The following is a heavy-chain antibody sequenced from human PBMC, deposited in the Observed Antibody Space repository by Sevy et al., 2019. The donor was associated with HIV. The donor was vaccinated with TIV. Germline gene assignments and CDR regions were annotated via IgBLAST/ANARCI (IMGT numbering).Heavy chain of an antibody. Sequence: TETLSLTCTVSGDSITRSNYYWAWIRQPPGRGLEWIGSIYYSGRTYYNPSLKSRVTFSVDTSGNRFSLRLSSVTAADTALYYCARYPADQYDRTGYNTRGGYFDSWGQGTLVTVSS. J-gene: IGHJ4*02. CDR3: ARYPADQYDRTGYNTRGGYFDS. V-gene: IGHV4-39*01. CDR1: GDSITRSNYY. CDR2: IYYSGRT. D-gene: IGHD3-22*01.